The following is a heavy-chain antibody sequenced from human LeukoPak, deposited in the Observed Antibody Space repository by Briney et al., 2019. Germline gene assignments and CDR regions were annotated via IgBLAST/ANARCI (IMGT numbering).Heavy chain of an antibody. V-gene: IGHV1-2*06. D-gene: IGHD6-13*01. Sequence: GASVKFSCKASGYTFTGYYMHWVRQAPGQGLEWMGRINPNSGGTNYAQKFQGRVTMTRDTSISTAYMELSRLRSDDTAVYYCARAGSSSWYYGYWGQGTLVTVSS. CDR1: GYTFTGYY. CDR2: INPNSGGT. CDR3: ARAGSSSWYYGY. J-gene: IGHJ4*02.